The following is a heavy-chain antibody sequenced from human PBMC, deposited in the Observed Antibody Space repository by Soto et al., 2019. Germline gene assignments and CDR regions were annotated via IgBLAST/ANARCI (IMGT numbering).Heavy chain of an antibody. V-gene: IGHV5-51*01. Sequence: GESLKISCKGSGYSFTSYWIGWVRQMPGKGLEWMGIIYPGDSDTRYSPSFQGQVTISADKSISTAYLQWSSLKASDTAMYYCARFTTASSPSYYYGMDVWGQGTTVTVS. D-gene: IGHD3-22*01. J-gene: IGHJ6*02. CDR2: IYPGDSDT. CDR1: GYSFTSYW. CDR3: ARFTTASSPSYYYGMDV.